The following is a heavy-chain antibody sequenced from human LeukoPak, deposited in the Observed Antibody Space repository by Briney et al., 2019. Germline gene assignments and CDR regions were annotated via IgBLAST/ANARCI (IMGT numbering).Heavy chain of an antibody. D-gene: IGHD5-24*01. CDR2: IYTSGST. Sequence: SETLSLTCTVSGGSISSGSYYWSWFRQPAGKGLEWIGRIYTSGSTNYNPSLKSRVTISVDTSKNQFSLKLSSVTAADTAVYYCAGLLEMATPWFDPWGQGTLVTVSS. CDR3: AGLLEMATPWFDP. J-gene: IGHJ5*02. CDR1: GGSISSGSYY. V-gene: IGHV4-61*02.